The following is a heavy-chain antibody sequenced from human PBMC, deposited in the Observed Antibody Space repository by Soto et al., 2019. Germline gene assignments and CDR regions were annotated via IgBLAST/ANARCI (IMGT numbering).Heavy chain of an antibody. J-gene: IGHJ3*02. D-gene: IGHD1-26*01. CDR3: AIEKVGATSVHVFDI. CDR2: ISSSGSTI. Sequence: LSLTCTVSGGSISSYYWSWIRQPPGKGLEWVSYISSSGSTIYYADSVKGRFTISRDNAKNSLYLQMNSLRAEDTAVYYCAIEKVGATSVHVFDIWGQGTMVTVSS. V-gene: IGHV3-11*01. CDR1: GGSISSYY.